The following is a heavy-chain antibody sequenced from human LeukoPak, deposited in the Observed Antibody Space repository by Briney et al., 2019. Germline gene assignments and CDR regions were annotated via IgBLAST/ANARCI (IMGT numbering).Heavy chain of an antibody. CDR3: ARESRSSSGSLDYYYYMDV. CDR2: IRYDGSNK. Sequence: GGSLRLSCAASGFTFSSYGMHWVRQAPGKGLEWVAFIRYDGSNKYYADSVKGRFTISRDNSKNTLYLQMNSLRAEDTAVYYCARESRSSSGSLDYYYYMDVWGKGTTVTVSS. V-gene: IGHV3-30*02. J-gene: IGHJ6*03. D-gene: IGHD6-6*01. CDR1: GFTFSSYG.